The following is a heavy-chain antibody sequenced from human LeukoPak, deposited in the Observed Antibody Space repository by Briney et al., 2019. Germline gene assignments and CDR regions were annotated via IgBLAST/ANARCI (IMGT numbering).Heavy chain of an antibody. Sequence: SETLSLTCSVSGGSISSSTYYWGWIRQPPGKGLEWIGSIYYSGSTYYNPSLKSRVTISVDTSKNQFSLKLSSVTAADTAVYYCAREWGPRLAVAGKVDWGQGTLVTVSS. J-gene: IGHJ4*01. CDR3: AREWGPRLAVAGKVD. CDR1: GGSISSSTYY. D-gene: IGHD6-19*01. CDR2: IYYSGST. V-gene: IGHV4-39*07.